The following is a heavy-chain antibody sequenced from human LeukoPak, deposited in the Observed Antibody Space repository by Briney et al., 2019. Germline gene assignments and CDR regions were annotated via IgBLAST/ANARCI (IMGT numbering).Heavy chain of an antibody. J-gene: IGHJ3*02. Sequence: SGTLSLTCAVYGGSFSGYYWSWIRQPPGKGLEWIGYIYYSGSTNYNPSLKSRVTISVDTSKNQFSLKLSSVTAADTAVYYCAALGLAAFDIWGQGTTVTVSS. CDR2: IYYSGST. CDR3: AALGLAAFDI. D-gene: IGHD6-19*01. V-gene: IGHV4-59*01. CDR1: GGSFSGYY.